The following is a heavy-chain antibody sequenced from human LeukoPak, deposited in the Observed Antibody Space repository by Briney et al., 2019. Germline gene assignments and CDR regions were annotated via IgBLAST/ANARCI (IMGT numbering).Heavy chain of an antibody. V-gene: IGHV3-23*01. CDR2: ISPNGVIT. CDR3: AKDDAWIQFGN. Sequence: PSETLSLTCAVYGGSFSGYYWSWIRQPPGKGLEWVSGISPNGVITYYADSVKGRFTISRDNSKGTVYLQMNSLRPEDTAVYYCAKDDAWIQFGNWGRGTLVTVSS. D-gene: IGHD5-24*01. J-gene: IGHJ4*02. CDR1: GGSFSGYY.